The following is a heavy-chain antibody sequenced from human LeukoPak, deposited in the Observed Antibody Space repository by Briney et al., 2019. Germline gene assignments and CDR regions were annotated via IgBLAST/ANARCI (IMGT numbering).Heavy chain of an antibody. V-gene: IGHV4-59*01. CDR1: GGSISSYY. J-gene: IGHJ4*02. CDR3: ARLRRYYYGSGTVWGYYFDY. CDR2: IYYSGST. Sequence: SETLSLTCTVSGGSISSYYWSWIRQPPGKGLEWIGYIYYSGSTNYNPSLKSRVTISVDTSKNQFSLKLSSVTAADTAVYYCARLRRYYYGSGTVWGYYFDYWGQGTLVTVSS. D-gene: IGHD3-10*01.